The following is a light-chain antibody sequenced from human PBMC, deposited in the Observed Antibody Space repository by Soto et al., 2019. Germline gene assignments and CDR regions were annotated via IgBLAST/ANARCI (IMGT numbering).Light chain of an antibody. CDR2: EVS. CDR3: SSFESSGTTYV. Sequence: QSALTQPAALSGSPGQSITISCSGSSSDIGGHNYVSWYQQHPGKAPKLILYEVSYRPSGVSNRFSGSKSGNTASLTISGLQAEDEADHHCSSFESSGTTYVFGAGTKVIVL. CDR1: SSDIGGHNY. J-gene: IGLJ1*01. V-gene: IGLV2-14*03.